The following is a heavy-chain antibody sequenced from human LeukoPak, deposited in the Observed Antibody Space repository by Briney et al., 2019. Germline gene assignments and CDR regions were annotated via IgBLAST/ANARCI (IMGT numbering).Heavy chain of an antibody. D-gene: IGHD1-1*01. CDR2: VSPKTGRT. Sequence: ASVKVSCKASGYTFRSHGINWVRQATGQGLEWMGWVSPKTGRTGYAQKFQGRVYMTTNASLSTAYMELSSLRSDDTAVYFCARESERNDGWFDSWGQGTLVTVSS. CDR1: GYTFRSHG. V-gene: IGHV1-8*01. J-gene: IGHJ5*01. CDR3: ARESERNDGWFDS.